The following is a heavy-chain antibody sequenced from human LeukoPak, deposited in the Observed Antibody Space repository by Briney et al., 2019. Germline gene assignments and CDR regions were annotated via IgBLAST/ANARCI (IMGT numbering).Heavy chain of an antibody. V-gene: IGHV4-59*08. CDR3: ARRDDFFDY. CDR2: IYYSGST. D-gene: IGHD2-21*02. CDR1: GGSISSYY. Sequence: PSETPSLTCTVSGGSISSYYWSWIRQPPGKGLEWIGYIYYSGSTNYNPSLKSRVTISVDTSKNQFSLKLSSVTAADTAVYYCARRDDFFDYWGQGTLVTVSS. J-gene: IGHJ4*02.